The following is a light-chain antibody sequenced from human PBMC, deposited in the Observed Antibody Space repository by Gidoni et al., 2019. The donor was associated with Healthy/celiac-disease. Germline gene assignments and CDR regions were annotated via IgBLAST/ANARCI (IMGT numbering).Light chain of an antibody. CDR3: QQRSKWPLT. J-gene: IGKJ3*01. CDR1: QSVSSY. V-gene: IGKV3-11*01. Sequence: ILLPPSPATLSLSPGERATLSCRASQSVSSYLAWYQQKPGQAPRLLIYDASNRATGIPARCSGRGSATDFTLTIRSLEPEDVAVYYCQQRSKWPLTFGPGTKVEIK. CDR2: DAS.